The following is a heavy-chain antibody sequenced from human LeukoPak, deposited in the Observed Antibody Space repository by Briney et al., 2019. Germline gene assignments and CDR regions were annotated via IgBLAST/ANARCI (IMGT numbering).Heavy chain of an antibody. CDR1: GGSITTTNY. V-gene: IGHV4-4*02. Sequence: PSGTLSLTCGVSGGSITTTNYWSWVRQPPGGGLEWIGEVSLAGRTRYNPSLKNRVNISIDESKNHLYLNLASVTAADTAVYYCSRESGPFCPFGQWGQGTLVAVTS. D-gene: IGHD1-26*01. CDR2: VSLAGRT. J-gene: IGHJ4*02. CDR3: SRESGPFCPFGQ.